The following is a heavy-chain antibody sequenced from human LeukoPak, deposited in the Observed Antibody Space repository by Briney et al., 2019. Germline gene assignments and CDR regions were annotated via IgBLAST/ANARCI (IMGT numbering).Heavy chain of an antibody. V-gene: IGHV1-18*01. CDR1: GYTFTSYG. D-gene: IGHD1-26*01. CDR3: AREVGAPASDAFDI. Sequence: ASVKVSCKASGYTFTSYGISWVRQAPGQGLEWMGWISAYNGNTNYARRLQGRVTMTTDTSTSTAYMELRSLRSDDTAVYYCAREVGAPASDAFDIWGQGTMVTVSS. CDR2: ISAYNGNT. J-gene: IGHJ3*02.